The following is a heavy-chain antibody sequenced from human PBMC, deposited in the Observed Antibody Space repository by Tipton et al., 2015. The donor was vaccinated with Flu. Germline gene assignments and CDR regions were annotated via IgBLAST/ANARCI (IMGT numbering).Heavy chain of an antibody. CDR2: FFQSTST. D-gene: IGHD3-10*01. J-gene: IGHJ4*02. CDR1: GYSISSGYF. Sequence: TLSLTCDVPGYSISSGYFWGWVRRPPGKGLEYIASFFQSTSTYYNPSLKSRVTVSVDMSKNQFSLTLKSVTAADTAIYYCARRGDYWGQGTLVTVSS. CDR3: ARRGDY. V-gene: IGHV4-38-2*01.